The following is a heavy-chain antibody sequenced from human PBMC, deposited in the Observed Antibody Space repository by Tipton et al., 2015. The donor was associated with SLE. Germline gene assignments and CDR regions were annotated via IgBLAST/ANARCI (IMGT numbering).Heavy chain of an antibody. CDR2: IYYVGST. CDR3: AKDEIVVIPAANDSYHSMDV. CDR1: GDSISTYY. J-gene: IGHJ6*03. D-gene: IGHD2-2*01. V-gene: IGHV4-59*07. Sequence: TLSLTCTVSGDSISTYYWNWIRQSPGKGLEWIGNIYYVGSTNYNPSFKGRVTISVATSKNQFSLKLRSVTAADTAVYFCAKDEIVVIPAANDSYHSMDVWGRGTTVTVSS.